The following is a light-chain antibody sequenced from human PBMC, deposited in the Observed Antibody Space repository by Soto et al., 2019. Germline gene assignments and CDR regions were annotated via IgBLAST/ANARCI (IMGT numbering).Light chain of an antibody. V-gene: IGKV1-39*01. CDR2: AAS. J-gene: IGKJ1*01. Sequence: DIQMTQSPSSLSASVGERVTITCRASQTISTYLNWYQQQPGKAPKLLIYAASSLQSGVPSRFSGSGSGTDFALTISSLRPEDFATYYCQQSRGSPRTFGPGTKVEVK. CDR3: QQSRGSPRT. CDR1: QTISTY.